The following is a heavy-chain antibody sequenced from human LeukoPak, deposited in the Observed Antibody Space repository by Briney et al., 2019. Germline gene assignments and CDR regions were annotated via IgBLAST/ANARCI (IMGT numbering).Heavy chain of an antibody. CDR1: GGSISSYY. V-gene: IGHV4-4*07. D-gene: IGHD1-26*01. CDR2: IYTSGST. J-gene: IGHJ5*02. CDR3: ATNSGSYGWFDP. Sequence: SETLSLTCTVSGGSISSYYWSWIRQPAGKGLEWLGRIYTSGSTNYNPSLKSRVTMSVDTSKNQFSLKLSSVTAADTAVYYCATNSGSYGWFDPWGQGTLVTVSS.